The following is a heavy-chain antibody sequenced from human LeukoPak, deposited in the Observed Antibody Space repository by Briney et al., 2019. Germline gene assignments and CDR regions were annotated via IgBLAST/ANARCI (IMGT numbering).Heavy chain of an antibody. J-gene: IGHJ6*02. V-gene: IGHV1-18*01. CDR3: ARGNECSSTSCYDYYYGMDV. CDR2: ISAYNGNT. Sequence: ASVKVSCKASGYTFTSYGISWVRQAPGQGLEWVGWISAYNGNTNYAQKLQGRVTMTTDTSTSTAYMELSSLRSEDTAVYCCARGNECSSTSCYDYYYGMDVWGQGTTVTVSS. CDR1: GYTFTSYG. D-gene: IGHD2-2*01.